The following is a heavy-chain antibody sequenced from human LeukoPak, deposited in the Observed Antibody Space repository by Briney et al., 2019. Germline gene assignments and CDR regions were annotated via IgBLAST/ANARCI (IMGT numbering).Heavy chain of an antibody. CDR3: ASRVTGDPYAFDI. Sequence: SETLSLTCAVYGGSFSGYYWSWIRQPPGKGLEWIGEINHSGSTNYNPSLKSRVTISVDTSKNQFSLKLSSVTAADTALYYCASRVTGDPYAFDIWGQGTMVTVSS. D-gene: IGHD1-20*01. V-gene: IGHV4-34*01. CDR2: INHSGST. CDR1: GGSFSGYY. J-gene: IGHJ3*02.